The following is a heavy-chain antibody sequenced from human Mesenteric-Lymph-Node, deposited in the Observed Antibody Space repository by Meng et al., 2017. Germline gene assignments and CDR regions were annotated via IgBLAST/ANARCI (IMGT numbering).Heavy chain of an antibody. Sequence: QVQLKQWGAEVVKPSETLSLTCAVYGGSLSGYYWSWFRQPPGKGLEWMGEVYHNGVTKYSPSLRSRVVISIDTSKNQFSLNLRSVSAADTAMYYCARGGATPMIIKYWGPGTLVTVSS. D-gene: IGHD3-10*01. V-gene: IGHV4-34*02. CDR2: VYHNGVT. CDR1: GGSLSGYY. J-gene: IGHJ4*02. CDR3: ARGGATPMIIKY.